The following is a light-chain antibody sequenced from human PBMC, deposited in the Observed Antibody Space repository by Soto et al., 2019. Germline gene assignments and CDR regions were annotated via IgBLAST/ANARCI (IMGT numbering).Light chain of an antibody. Sequence: DIVMTQSPDSLSVSLGERATINCKSSQSFLYSSNNKNYLAWYQHKPGQPPKLLIYWASTRVSGVPERFSGSGSGTDFTLTISSLQTEDVAAYYCQQYYSNPTFGQGTKVEIK. CDR2: WAS. J-gene: IGKJ1*01. V-gene: IGKV4-1*01. CDR1: QSFLYSSNNKNY. CDR3: QQYYSNPT.